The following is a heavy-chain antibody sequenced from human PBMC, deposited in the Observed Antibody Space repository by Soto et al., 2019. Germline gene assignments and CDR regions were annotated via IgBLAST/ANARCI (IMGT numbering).Heavy chain of an antibody. Sequence: PSGTLSLTCTVSAGSISSSSYYWGWIRQPPGKGLEWIGSIYYSGSTYDNPSLKSRVTISVDTSKNQLSLKLSSVTAADTAVYYCARHLVQQQLVARGWFDPWGQGTLVTVS. CDR1: AGSISSSSYY. V-gene: IGHV4-39*01. CDR3: ARHLVQQQLVARGWFDP. D-gene: IGHD6-13*01. J-gene: IGHJ5*02. CDR2: IYYSGST.